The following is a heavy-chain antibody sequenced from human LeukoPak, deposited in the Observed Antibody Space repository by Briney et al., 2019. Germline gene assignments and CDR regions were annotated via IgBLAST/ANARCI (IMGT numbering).Heavy chain of an antibody. CDR2: INPNSGGT. V-gene: IGHV1-2*06. CDR1: GYTFTGYY. CDR3: AREFDEGMVRGFDP. Sequence: GASVKVSCKASGYTFTGYYMHWVRQAPGQGLEWMGRINPNSGGTNYAQKFQSRVTMTRDTSISTAYMELSRLRSDDTAVYYCAREFDEGMVRGFDPWGQGTLVTVSS. J-gene: IGHJ5*02. D-gene: IGHD3-10*01.